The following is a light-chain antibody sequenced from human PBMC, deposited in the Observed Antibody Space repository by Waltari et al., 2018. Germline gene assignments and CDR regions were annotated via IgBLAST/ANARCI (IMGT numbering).Light chain of an antibody. CDR2: GAS. V-gene: IGKV3-20*01. CDR3: QQYGSSPRAVT. CDR1: QSVSSSY. J-gene: IGKJ5*01. Sequence: EIVLTQSPGTLSLSPGERATLSCRASQSVSSSYLAWYQQNPGQAPRLLIYGASSRATGIPDRFSGSGSGTDFTLTISRLEPEDFAVYYCQQYGSSPRAVTFGQGTRLEIK.